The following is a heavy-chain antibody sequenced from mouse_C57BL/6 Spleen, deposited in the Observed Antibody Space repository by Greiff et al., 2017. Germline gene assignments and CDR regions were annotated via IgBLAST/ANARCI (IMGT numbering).Heavy chain of an antibody. CDR2: IYPGSGST. CDR3: ARYCDYDETGFDY. Sequence: QVQLQQPGAELVKPGASVKMSCKASGYTFTSYWITWVKQRPGQGLEWIGDIYPGSGSTNYNEKFKSKATLTVDTSSSTAYMQLSSLTSEDSAVYYCARYCDYDETGFDYWGKGTTLTVSS. D-gene: IGHD2-4*01. CDR1: GYTFTSYW. V-gene: IGHV1-55*01. J-gene: IGHJ2*01.